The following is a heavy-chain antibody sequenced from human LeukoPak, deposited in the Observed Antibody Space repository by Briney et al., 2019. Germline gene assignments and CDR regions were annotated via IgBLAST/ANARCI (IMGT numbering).Heavy chain of an antibody. Sequence: PGGSLRLSCAASGFTFSSYGMHWVRQAPGKGLEWVAFIRYDGSNKYYADSVKGRSTISRDNSKNTLYLQMNSLRAEDTAVYYCAKDPLVYYYDSSGWPGNWFDPWGQGTLVTVSS. D-gene: IGHD3-22*01. V-gene: IGHV3-30*02. CDR3: AKDPLVYYYDSSGWPGNWFDP. CDR2: IRYDGSNK. J-gene: IGHJ5*02. CDR1: GFTFSSYG.